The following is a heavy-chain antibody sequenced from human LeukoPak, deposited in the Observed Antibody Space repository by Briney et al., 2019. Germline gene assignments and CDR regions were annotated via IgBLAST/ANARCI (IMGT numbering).Heavy chain of an antibody. CDR2: INWNGGST. V-gene: IGHV3-20*04. J-gene: IGHJ3*02. CDR1: GFTFDDYG. Sequence: SGGSLRLSCAASGFTFDDYGMSWVRQAPGKGLEWVSGINWNGGSTGYADSVKGRFTISRDNAKNSLYLQMNSLRAEDTALYYCARGGNYYDSSGYKVAFDIWGQGTMVTVSS. CDR3: ARGGNYYDSSGYKVAFDI. D-gene: IGHD3-22*01.